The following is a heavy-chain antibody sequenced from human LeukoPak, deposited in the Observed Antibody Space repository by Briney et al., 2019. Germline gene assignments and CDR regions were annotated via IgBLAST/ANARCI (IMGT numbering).Heavy chain of an antibody. CDR3: ARGRGYYDSSGYFH. V-gene: IGHV4-59*01. CDR2: IYYSGST. J-gene: IGHJ4*02. Sequence: PLQTLSLTCTVSGGSISSYYWSWIRQPPGKGLEWIGYIYYSGSTNYNPSLKSRVTISVDTSKNQFSLKLSSVTAADTAVYYCARGRGYYDSSGYFHWGQGTLVTVSS. D-gene: IGHD3-22*01. CDR1: GGSISSYY.